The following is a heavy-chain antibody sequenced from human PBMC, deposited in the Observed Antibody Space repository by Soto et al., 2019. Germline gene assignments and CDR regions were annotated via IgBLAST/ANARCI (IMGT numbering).Heavy chain of an antibody. Sequence: SVKVSCKASGGTFSSYAISWVRQAPGQGLEWMGWIIPIFGTANYAQKFQGRVTITADESTSTAYMELSSLRSEDTAVYYCARAFLGKDSRGLWPRDGAFDIWGKGTMVPVSS. D-gene: IGHD3-22*01. CDR3: ARAFLGKDSRGLWPRDGAFDI. CDR1: GGTFSSYA. V-gene: IGHV1-69*13. J-gene: IGHJ3*02. CDR2: IIPIFGTA.